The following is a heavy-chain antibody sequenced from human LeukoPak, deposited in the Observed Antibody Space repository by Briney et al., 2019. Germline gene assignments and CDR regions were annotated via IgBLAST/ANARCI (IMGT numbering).Heavy chain of an antibody. V-gene: IGHV4-4*07. CDR1: GGSISRYY. Sequence: SETLSLTCTVSGGSISRYYWGWIRQPAGKGLEWIGRIHSSGSTNYNPSLKSRVTMSLDASKNQFSLRLTSVTAADSAVYFCARNLGSNWFDPWGQGTLVTVSS. CDR3: ARNLGSNWFDP. D-gene: IGHD1-26*01. J-gene: IGHJ5*02. CDR2: IHSSGST.